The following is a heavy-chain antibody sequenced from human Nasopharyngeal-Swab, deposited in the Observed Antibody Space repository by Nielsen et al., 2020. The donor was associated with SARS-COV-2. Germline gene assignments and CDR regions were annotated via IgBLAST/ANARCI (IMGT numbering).Heavy chain of an antibody. D-gene: IGHD1-26*01. J-gene: IGHJ4*02. V-gene: IGHV3-48*02. Sequence: GESLKISCAASGVAFTDYSMDWVRQAPGKGLEWVSYITRSSSTRYYADSVKGRFTVSRDNAKNSLYLQMSSLRDEDTAVYYCVREFEAAGATYLDYWGLGTLVTVSS. CDR2: ITRSSSTR. CDR3: VREFEAAGATYLDY. CDR1: GVAFTDYS.